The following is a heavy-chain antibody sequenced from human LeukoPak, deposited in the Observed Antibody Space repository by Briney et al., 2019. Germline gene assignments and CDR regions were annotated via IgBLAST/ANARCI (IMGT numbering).Heavy chain of an antibody. CDR2: IYYSGST. V-gene: IGHV4-59*08. J-gene: IGHJ3*02. D-gene: IGHD3-22*01. Sequence: SETLSLTCTLSRDSISRYYWIWIRQPPGKGLEWIGYIYYSGSTNYNPSLKSRVTISVDTSKNQFSLKLSSVTAADTAMYYCESRSYYYDSSGYLGGFRAFDIWGQGTMVTVSS. CDR1: RDSISRYY. CDR3: ESRSYYYDSSGYLGGFRAFDI.